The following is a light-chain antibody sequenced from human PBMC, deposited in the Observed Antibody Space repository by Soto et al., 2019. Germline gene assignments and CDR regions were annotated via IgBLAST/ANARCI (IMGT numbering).Light chain of an antibody. V-gene: IGKV3-11*01. Sequence: DIVLTQSPAILSLSPGDRASLSCRASQSVGTSLAWYKQQPGQPPRLLIHDATYRASRVPDRFRGSGSGTAFSLSISSLEPDDFAVYYCQHRSTWPRSFGRGTKVE. CDR1: QSVGTS. CDR2: DAT. CDR3: QHRSTWPRS. J-gene: IGKJ4*02.